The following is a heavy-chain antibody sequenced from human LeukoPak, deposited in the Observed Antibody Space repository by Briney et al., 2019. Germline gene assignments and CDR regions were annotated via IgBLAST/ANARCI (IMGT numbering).Heavy chain of an antibody. J-gene: IGHJ5*02. CDR3: ARGLSLLWFRELLSNGTKFLKANWFDP. V-gene: IGHV1-2*02. CDR2: INPNSGGT. D-gene: IGHD3-10*01. Sequence: ASAKVSRKASGYTFTGYYMHSVPQAPGQGLEWMGWINPNSGGTNYAQKSQGRVTMTRDTSISTAYMELSRLRSDDTAVYYCARGLSLLWFRELLSNGTKFLKANWFDPWGQGTLVTVSS. CDR1: GYTFTGYY.